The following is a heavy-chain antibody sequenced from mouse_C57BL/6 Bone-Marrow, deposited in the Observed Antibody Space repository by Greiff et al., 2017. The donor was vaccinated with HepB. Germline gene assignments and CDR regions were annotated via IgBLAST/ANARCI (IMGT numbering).Heavy chain of an antibody. CDR2: IYPGSGST. V-gene: IGHV1-55*01. Sequence: QVQLQQPGAELVKPGASVKMSCKASGYTFTSYWITWVKQRPGQGLEWIGDIYPGSGSTNYNEKFKSKATLTVDTSSSTAYMQLSSLTSEDSAVYYCAKRGGKWDYYARDYWGQGTSVTVSS. CDR1: GYTFTSYW. J-gene: IGHJ4*01. CDR3: AKRGGKWDYYARDY.